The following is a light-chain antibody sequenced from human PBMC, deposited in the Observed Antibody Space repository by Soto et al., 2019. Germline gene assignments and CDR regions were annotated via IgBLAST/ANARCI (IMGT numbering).Light chain of an antibody. Sequence: DIVMTQSPDSLAVSLGERDTINCKSSQSVLYSSNNKNYLTWYQQKPGQPPKLLIYWASTRQSGVPDRFSGSGSGTDFTLTISSLQADDVAVYYCQQYYSTPGTFGQGTKLEIK. V-gene: IGKV4-1*01. CDR1: QSVLYSSNNKNY. CDR3: QQYYSTPGT. J-gene: IGKJ2*01. CDR2: WAS.